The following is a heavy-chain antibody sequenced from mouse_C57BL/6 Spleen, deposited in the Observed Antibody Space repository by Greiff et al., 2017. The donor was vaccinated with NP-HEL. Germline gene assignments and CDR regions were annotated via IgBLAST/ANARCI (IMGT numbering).Heavy chain of an antibody. Sequence: QVQLQQSGAELVMPGASVKLSCKASGYTFTSYWMHWVKQRPGQGLEWIGELDPSDSYTNYNQKFKGKSTLTVDKSSSTAYMQLSSLTSEDSAVYYCAGGNFFASWGQGTTLTVSS. CDR3: AGGNFFAS. CDR1: GYTFTSYW. CDR2: LDPSDSYT. D-gene: IGHD2-1*01. V-gene: IGHV1-69*01. J-gene: IGHJ2*01.